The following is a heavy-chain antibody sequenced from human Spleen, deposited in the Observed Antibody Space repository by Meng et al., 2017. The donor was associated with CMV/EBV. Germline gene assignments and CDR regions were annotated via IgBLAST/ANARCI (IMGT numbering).Heavy chain of an antibody. Sequence: GSLRLSCIVSGGSISSYYWSWIRQPAGKGLEWIGRIYTSGSTNYNPSLKSRVTMSVDTSKNQFSLKLSSVTAADTAVYYCARNGDAYSFDIWGQGTMVTVSS. V-gene: IGHV4-4*07. CDR1: GGSISSYY. CDR3: ARNGDAYSFDI. J-gene: IGHJ3*02. D-gene: IGHD7-27*01. CDR2: IYTSGST.